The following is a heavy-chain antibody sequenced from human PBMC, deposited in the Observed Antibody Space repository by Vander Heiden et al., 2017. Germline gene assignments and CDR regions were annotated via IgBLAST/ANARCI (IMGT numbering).Heavy chain of an antibody. CDR2: ISWNSENI. CDR1: GFNFKHSA. D-gene: IGHD2-21*02. V-gene: IGHV3-9*01. CDR3: VKGPVPAVPWFYYYALDF. J-gene: IGHJ6*02. Sequence: DVRLVEPGGDLVQPGGSLRLSCVASGFNFKHSAMHWVRQVPGKGLEWVSGISWNSENIGYGDSVKGRFSISRDNARNTLYLHMDSLTSEDTAVYFCVKGPVPAVPWFYYYALDFWGQGTTVIVSS.